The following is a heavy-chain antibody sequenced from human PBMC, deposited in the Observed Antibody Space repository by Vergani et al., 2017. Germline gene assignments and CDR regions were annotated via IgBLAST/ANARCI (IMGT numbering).Heavy chain of an antibody. J-gene: IGHJ4*02. D-gene: IGHD4-11*01. CDR2: IWYDGSNK. Sequence: QVQLVESGGGVVQPGRSLRLSCAASGFTFSRYGMHWVRQAPGKGLEWVAVIWYDGSNKYYADSVKGRFTISRDNSKNTLYLQMNSLRAEDTAVYYCARDPRGKSNPSSALGDYWGQGTLVTVSS. V-gene: IGHV3-33*01. CDR3: ARDPRGKSNPSSALGDY. CDR1: GFTFSRYG.